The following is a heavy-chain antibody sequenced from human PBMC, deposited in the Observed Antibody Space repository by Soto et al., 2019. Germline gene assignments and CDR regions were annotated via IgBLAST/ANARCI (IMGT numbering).Heavy chain of an antibody. CDR2: IWYDGSKK. J-gene: IGHJ6*02. Sequence: PGGSLRLSCAASGFTFSSFGMHWVREAPGKGLERVSLIWYDGSKKSYGDSVKGRFNISRDNSRNTVYLQMNSLRADDTAVYYCARDASYYSLWSGYYPSRNGMDVWGQGTTVTVSS. CDR3: ARDASYYSLWSGYYPSRNGMDV. CDR1: GFTFSSFG. D-gene: IGHD3-3*01. V-gene: IGHV3-33*01.